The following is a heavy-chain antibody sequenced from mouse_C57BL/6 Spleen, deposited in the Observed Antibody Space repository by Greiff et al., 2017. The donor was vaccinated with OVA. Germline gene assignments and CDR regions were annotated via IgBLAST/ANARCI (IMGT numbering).Heavy chain of an antibody. J-gene: IGHJ3*01. CDR2: IYWDDDK. D-gene: IGHD2-3*01. V-gene: IGHV8-12*01. Sequence: QVTLKVCGPGILQSSQTLSLTCSFSGFSLSTSGMGVSWIRQPSGKGLEWLAHIYWDDDKRYNPSLKSRLTISKDTSRNQVFLKITSVDTADTATYYCARIYDGFFAYWGQGTLVTVSA. CDR1: GFSLSTSGMG. CDR3: ARIYDGFFAY.